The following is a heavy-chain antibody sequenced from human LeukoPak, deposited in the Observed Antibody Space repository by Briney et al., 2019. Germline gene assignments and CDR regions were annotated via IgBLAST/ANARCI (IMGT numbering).Heavy chain of an antibody. CDR3: VLTGSGSYYDY. CDR1: GFTFSSYW. J-gene: IGHJ4*02. V-gene: IGHV3-74*01. CDR2: INSDGSST. Sequence: QPGRSLRLSCAASGFTFSSYWMHWVRHAPGKGLVWVSRINSDGSSTSYADSVKGRLTISRDNAKNTLYLQMNSLRAEDTAVYYCVLTGSGSYYDYWGQGTLVTVSS. D-gene: IGHD3-10*01.